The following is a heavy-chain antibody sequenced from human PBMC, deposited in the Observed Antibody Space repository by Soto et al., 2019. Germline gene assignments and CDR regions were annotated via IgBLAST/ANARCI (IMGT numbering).Heavy chain of an antibody. D-gene: IGHD5-18*01. CDR2: IWYDGSNK. V-gene: IGHV3-33*01. J-gene: IGHJ4*02. CDR1: GFTFSSYG. Sequence: QVQLVESGGGVVQPGRSLRLSCAASGFTFSSYGMHWVRQAPGKGLEWVAVIWYDGSNKYYADSVKGRFTISRDNSKNTLYLQMNSLRAEDTAVYYCARDSRYCYGFDYWGQGTLVTVSS. CDR3: ARDSRYCYGFDY.